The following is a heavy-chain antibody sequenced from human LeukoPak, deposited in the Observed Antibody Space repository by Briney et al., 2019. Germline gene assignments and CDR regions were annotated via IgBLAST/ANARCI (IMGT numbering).Heavy chain of an antibody. CDR2: ISYDGSNK. CDR1: GFTFSSYG. CDR3: ARAAGTTVVTPFTY. D-gene: IGHD4-23*01. J-gene: IGHJ4*02. V-gene: IGHV3-30*03. Sequence: GGSLRLSCAASGFTFSSYGMHWVRQAPGKGLEWVAVISYDGSNKYYADSVKGRFTISRDNSKNTLYLQMNSLRAEDTAVYYCARAAGTTVVTPFTYWGQGTLVTVSS.